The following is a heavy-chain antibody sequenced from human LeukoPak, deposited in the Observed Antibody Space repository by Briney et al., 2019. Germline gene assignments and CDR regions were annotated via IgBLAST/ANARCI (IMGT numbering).Heavy chain of an antibody. CDR2: ISSSSTI. V-gene: IGHV3-48*04. CDR1: GFTFSGYS. D-gene: IGHD3-10*02. CDR3: AELGITMIGGV. Sequence: PGGSLRLSCAASGFTFSGYSMNWVRQAPGKGLEWVSYISSSSTIYYADSVKGRFTISRDNAKNSLYLQMNSLRAEDTAVYYCAELGITMIGGVWGKGTTVTISS. J-gene: IGHJ6*04.